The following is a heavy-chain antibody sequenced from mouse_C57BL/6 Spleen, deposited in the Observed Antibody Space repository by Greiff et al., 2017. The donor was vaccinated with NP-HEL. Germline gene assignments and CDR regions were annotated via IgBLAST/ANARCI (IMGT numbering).Heavy chain of an antibody. CDR1: GYTFTDYE. J-gene: IGHJ4*01. V-gene: IGHV1-15*01. CDR2: IDPETGGT. CDR3: TRFDYEREEAMDY. D-gene: IGHD2-4*01. Sequence: QVQLQQSGAELVRPGASVTLSCKASGYTFTDYEMHWVKQTPVHGLEWIGAIDPETGGTAYNQKFKGKAILTADKSSSTAYMALRSLTSEDSAVYYCTRFDYEREEAMDYWGQGTSVTVSS.